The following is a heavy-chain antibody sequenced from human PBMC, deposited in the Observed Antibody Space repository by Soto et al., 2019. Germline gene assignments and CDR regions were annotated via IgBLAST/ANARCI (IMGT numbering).Heavy chain of an antibody. Sequence: QVQLVQSGAEVKKPGAAVKVSCKASGYTFTSYAMHWVRQAPGQRLEWMGWINAGNGNTKYSQSFQDRVTFTRDTSASTIYMELSSLRSEDTAVYYCARGNTAPADYWGPGTLVTVSS. CDR1: GYTFTSYA. CDR2: INAGNGNT. J-gene: IGHJ4*02. V-gene: IGHV1-3*01. CDR3: ARGNTAPADY.